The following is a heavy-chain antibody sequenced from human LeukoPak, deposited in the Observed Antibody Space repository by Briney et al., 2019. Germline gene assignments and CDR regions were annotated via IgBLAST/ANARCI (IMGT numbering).Heavy chain of an antibody. D-gene: IGHD5-12*01. CDR3: ARVERGYRGYAYQY. V-gene: IGHV1-2*02. CDR2: INPSSGGT. Sequence: ASLKVCCKASGYTFTDHYRHWLREAPAQGLEWMGWINPSSGGTSSTQNFQGRVTMTRDTSISTAYLQLSRLQCAGTAVSFCARVERGYRGYAYQYWGQGPLVPVS. J-gene: IGHJ4*02. CDR1: GYTFTDHY.